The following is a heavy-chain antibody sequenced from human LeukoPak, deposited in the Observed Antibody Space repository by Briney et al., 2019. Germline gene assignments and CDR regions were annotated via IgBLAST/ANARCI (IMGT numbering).Heavy chain of an antibody. D-gene: IGHD5-18*01. V-gene: IGHV3-30*18. J-gene: IGHJ4*02. CDR2: ISYDGSNK. CDR3: AKEGDLWQYSYGDWGIDY. Sequence: PGRSLRLSCAASGFTFSSYGMHWVRQAPGKGLEWVAVISYDGSNKYYADSVKGRFTISRDNSKNTLYLQMNSPRAEDTAVYYCAKEGDLWQYSYGDWGIDYWGQGTLVTVSS. CDR1: GFTFSSYG.